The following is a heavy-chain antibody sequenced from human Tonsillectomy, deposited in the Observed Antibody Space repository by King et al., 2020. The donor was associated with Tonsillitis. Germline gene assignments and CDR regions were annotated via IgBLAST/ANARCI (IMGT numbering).Heavy chain of an antibody. CDR1: GGSISSGDYY. Sequence: VQLQESGPGLVKPSQTLSLTCTVSGGSISSGDYYWSWIRQPPGQGLEWIGYIYYSGSTYYNPSLKSRVTISVDTSKNQFSLKLSSVTAADTAVYYCARGVPDYGDYVDYWGQGTLVTVSS. V-gene: IGHV4-30-4*01. CDR3: ARGVPDYGDYVDY. J-gene: IGHJ4*02. D-gene: IGHD4-17*01. CDR2: IYYSGST.